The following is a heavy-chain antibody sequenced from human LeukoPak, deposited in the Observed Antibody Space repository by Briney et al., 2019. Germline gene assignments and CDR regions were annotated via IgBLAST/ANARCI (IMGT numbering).Heavy chain of an antibody. CDR1: GGSISSYF. CDR3: ARAPRAYCSTTGSCFQDY. Sequence: SETLSLTCTVSGGSISSYFWSWIRQPPGKGLEWIGYIYYSGSTNYNPSLKSRVTISVDTSKNQLSLKLSSVTAADTAVYYCARAPRAYCSTTGSCFQDYWGQGTLVTVSS. CDR2: IYYSGST. J-gene: IGHJ4*02. D-gene: IGHD2-2*01. V-gene: IGHV4-59*01.